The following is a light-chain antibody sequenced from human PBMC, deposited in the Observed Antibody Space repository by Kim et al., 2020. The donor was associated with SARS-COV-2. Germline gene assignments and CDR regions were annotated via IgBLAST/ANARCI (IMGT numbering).Light chain of an antibody. Sequence: DIQMTQSPSSLSASVGDRVTITCRASQSIRSYLNWYQQKPGKAPKLLIYAASSLQSGVPSRFSGSGSGTDFTLTISSLQPEDFATYSCQQSYSTPLTFGVGTKVDIK. CDR3: QQSYSTPLT. V-gene: IGKV1-39*01. CDR2: AAS. CDR1: QSIRSY. J-gene: IGKJ4*01.